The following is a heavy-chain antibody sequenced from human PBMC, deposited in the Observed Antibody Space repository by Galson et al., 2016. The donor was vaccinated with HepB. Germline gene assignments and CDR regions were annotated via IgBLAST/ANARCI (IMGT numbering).Heavy chain of an antibody. CDR2: IRSKAHSYAT. V-gene: IGHV3-73*01. Sequence: SLRLSCAASGFAFSGSSMHWVRQASGGGLEWVGRIRSKAHSYATAFAASVKGRFTISRDDSKNTAFLQMNSLKTEDTAIYYCSRQGLGLDALDIWGQGTMVTVSS. J-gene: IGHJ3*02. CDR3: SRQGLGLDALDI. D-gene: IGHD3/OR15-3a*01. CDR1: GFAFSGSS.